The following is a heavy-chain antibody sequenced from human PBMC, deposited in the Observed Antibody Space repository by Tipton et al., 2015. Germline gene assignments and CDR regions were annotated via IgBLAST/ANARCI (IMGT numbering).Heavy chain of an antibody. Sequence: TLSLTCAVSAYSISTDYYWVWIRQPPGKGLEWIGTISHSGNTFYNPSLKSRVTISADTSKNQFSLRLSSVTAADTAVYYCTCHDYDLLTRDYQTVDYWGQGTVVTVSS. D-gene: IGHD3-9*01. V-gene: IGHV4-38-2*01. CDR3: TCHDYDLLTRDYQTVDY. CDR1: AYSISTDYY. J-gene: IGHJ4*02. CDR2: ISHSGNT.